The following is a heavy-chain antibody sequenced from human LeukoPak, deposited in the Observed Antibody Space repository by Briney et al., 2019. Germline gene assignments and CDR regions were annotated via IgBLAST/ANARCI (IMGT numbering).Heavy chain of an antibody. Sequence: PSQTLSLTCTVSGVSISSDNYYWSWIRQPAGKGLEWIGRIYTTGSTNYNPSLKSRVTISVDTSKNQFSLNLSSVTAADTAVYYCARGLGVVNFDFWGQGTLVTVSS. D-gene: IGHD4-23*01. CDR2: IYTTGST. CDR3: ARGLGVVNFDF. CDR1: GVSISSDNYY. V-gene: IGHV4-61*02. J-gene: IGHJ4*02.